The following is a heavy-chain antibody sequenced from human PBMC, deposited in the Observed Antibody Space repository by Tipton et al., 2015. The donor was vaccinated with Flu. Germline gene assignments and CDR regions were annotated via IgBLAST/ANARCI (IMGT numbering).Heavy chain of an antibody. CDR3: ARDNWGSGYYYGMDV. V-gene: IGHV4-28*03. CDR1: GYSISSSNW. CDR2: IYYSGTT. D-gene: IGHD7-27*01. Sequence: TLSLTCAVSGYSISSSNWWGWIRQPPGKGLEWIGYIYYSGTTYYNPSLRSRVTMSVDTSKNQFSLRLSSVAAVDTAVYYCARDNWGSGYYYGMDVWGQGTTVTVSS. J-gene: IGHJ6*02.